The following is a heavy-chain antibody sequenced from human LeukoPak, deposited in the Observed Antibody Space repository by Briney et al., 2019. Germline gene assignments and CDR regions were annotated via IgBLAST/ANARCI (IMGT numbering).Heavy chain of an antibody. CDR2: ISYDGSNK. CDR1: GFTFSSYG. V-gene: IGHV3-30*03. CDR3: ARGGPILDYYYYGMDV. J-gene: IGHJ6*02. Sequence: GGSLRLSCAASGFTFSSYGMHWVRQAPGKGLEWVAVISYDGSNKYYADSVKGRFTISRDNSKNTLYLQMNSLRAEDTAVYYCARGGPILDYYYYGMDVWGQGTTVTVSS.